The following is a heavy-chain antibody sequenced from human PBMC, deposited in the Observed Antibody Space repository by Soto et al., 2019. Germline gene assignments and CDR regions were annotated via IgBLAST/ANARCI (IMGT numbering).Heavy chain of an antibody. D-gene: IGHD5-12*01. V-gene: IGHV5-51*01. CDR2: IYPGDSDT. CDR3: ARQRDIVAAHYYYYGMDV. J-gene: IGHJ6*02. Sequence: GESLKISCKGFGYSFTSYWIGWVRQMPGKGLEWMGIIYPGDSDTRYSPSFQGQVTISADKSISTAYLQWSSLKASDTAMYYCARQRDIVAAHYYYYGMDVWGQGTTVTVSS. CDR1: GYSFTSYW.